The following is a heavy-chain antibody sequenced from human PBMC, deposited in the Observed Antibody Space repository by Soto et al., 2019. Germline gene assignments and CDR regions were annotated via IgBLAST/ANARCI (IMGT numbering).Heavy chain of an antibody. Sequence: SVKVSCKASGGTFSSYTISWVRQAPGQGLEWMGRIIPILGIANYAQKFQGRVTITADKSTSTAYMELSSVTAADTAVYYCARDLRIVVVRLKARWFDPWGQGTLVTVSS. CDR1: GGTFSSYT. CDR2: IIPILGIA. V-gene: IGHV1-69*04. J-gene: IGHJ5*02. D-gene: IGHD2-2*01. CDR3: ARDLRIVVVRLKARWFDP.